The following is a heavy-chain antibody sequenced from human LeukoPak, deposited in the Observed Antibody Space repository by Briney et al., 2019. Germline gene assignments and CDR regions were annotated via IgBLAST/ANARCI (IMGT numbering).Heavy chain of an antibody. D-gene: IGHD2-15*01. CDR3: ARDRFQVGYYYYYYMDV. CDR1: GFTFSSYG. J-gene: IGHJ6*03. V-gene: IGHV3-30*02. Sequence: PGGSLRLSCAASGFTFSSYGMHWVRQAPGKGLEWVAFIRYDGSNKYYADSVKGRFTISRDNSKNTLYLQMNSLRAEDTAVYYCARDRFQVGYYYYYYMDVWGKGTTVTVSS. CDR2: IRYDGSNK.